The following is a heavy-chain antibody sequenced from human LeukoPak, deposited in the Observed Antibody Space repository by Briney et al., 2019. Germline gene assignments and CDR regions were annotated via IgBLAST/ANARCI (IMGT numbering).Heavy chain of an antibody. D-gene: IGHD6-19*01. CDR2: ISSTSSYI. J-gene: IGHJ5*02. V-gene: IGHV3-21*01. Sequence: GGSLRLSCAASGFTFSSYSMNWVRQAPGKGLEWVSSISSTSSYIYYADSVKGRFTISRDNAKDSLFLQLNSLRAEDTAMYYCARVEAVAGNWGGLDPWGQGTLGTVSS. CDR3: ARVEAVAGNWGGLDP. CDR1: GFTFSSYS.